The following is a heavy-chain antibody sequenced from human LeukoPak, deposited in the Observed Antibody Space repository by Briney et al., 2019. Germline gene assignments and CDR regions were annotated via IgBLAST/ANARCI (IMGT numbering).Heavy chain of an antibody. V-gene: IGHV4-38-2*02. CDR3: ASNLRGYYYYMDV. J-gene: IGHJ6*03. Sequence: NPSETLSLTCTVSAYSISSGYYWGWIRQPPGKGLEWIGSIYHSGSTYYNPSLKSRVTISVDTSKNQFSLKLSSVTAADTAVYYCASNLRGYYYYMDVWGKGTTVTVSS. CDR2: IYHSGST. CDR1: AYSISSGYY.